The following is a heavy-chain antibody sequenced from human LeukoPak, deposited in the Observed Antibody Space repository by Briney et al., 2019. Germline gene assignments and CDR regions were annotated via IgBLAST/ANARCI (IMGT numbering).Heavy chain of an antibody. CDR3: ARGPTVQEDLDY. CDR1: GITVSSND. V-gene: IGHV3-66*01. CDR2: IYSGGST. J-gene: IGHJ4*02. Sequence: GGSLRLSCAASGITVSSNDMSWVRQAPGKGLEWVSVIYSGGSTYYADSVKGRFTISRDISKNTLYLQMNSLRAEDTTVYYCARGPTVQEDLDYWGQGTLVTVSS.